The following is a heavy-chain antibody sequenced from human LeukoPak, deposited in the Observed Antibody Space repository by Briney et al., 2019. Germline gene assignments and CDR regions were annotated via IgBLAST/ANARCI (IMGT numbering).Heavy chain of an antibody. J-gene: IGHJ2*01. Sequence: PSETLSLTCSVSSDSTSTHSWSWIRQPAGKRLEWIGHISPSGNTNYNPSLKSRVTMSVDTSKNLFSLKLSSVTAADTAVYYCARRPYWYFDLWGRGTLVTVSS. CDR3: ARRPYWYFDL. CDR1: SDSTSTHS. V-gene: IGHV4-4*07. D-gene: IGHD6-6*01. CDR2: ISPSGNT.